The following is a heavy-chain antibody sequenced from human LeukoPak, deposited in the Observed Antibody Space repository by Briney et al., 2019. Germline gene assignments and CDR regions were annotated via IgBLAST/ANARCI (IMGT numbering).Heavy chain of an antibody. CDR3: ARDRRIAAAATGYYYGMDV. Sequence: KASQTLSHTCTVSGGSISSGSYYWSWIRQPAGKGLEWIGRIYTSGSTNYNHSLKSRVTISVDTSKNQFSLKLSSVTAADTAVYYCARDRRIAAAATGYYYGMDVWGQGTTVTVSS. CDR2: IYTSGST. D-gene: IGHD6-13*01. J-gene: IGHJ6*02. V-gene: IGHV4-61*02. CDR1: GGSISSGSYY.